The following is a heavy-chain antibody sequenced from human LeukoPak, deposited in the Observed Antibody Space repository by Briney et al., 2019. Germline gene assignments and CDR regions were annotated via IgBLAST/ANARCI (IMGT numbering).Heavy chain of an antibody. Sequence: HPGGSLRLSCVASRFAFDDYAMDWVRQPPGKGLEWVSFITWDGITTSYVDSVKGRFTISRDNSKNSLHLQLDSLRVEDSALYYCARSGHYGIDLWGQGTMVTVSS. J-gene: IGHJ3*01. V-gene: IGHV3-43D*04. CDR3: ARSGHYGIDL. D-gene: IGHD3-3*01. CDR1: RFAFDDYA. CDR2: ITWDGITT.